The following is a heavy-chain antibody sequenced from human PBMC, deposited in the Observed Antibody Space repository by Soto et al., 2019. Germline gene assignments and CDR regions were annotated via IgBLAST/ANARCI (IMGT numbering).Heavy chain of an antibody. D-gene: IGHD3-22*01. CDR3: ASTGMIVAHFDY. V-gene: IGHV4-59*08. J-gene: IGHJ4*02. CDR2: IYYSGST. CDR1: GGSISSYY. Sequence: SETLSLTCTVSGGSISSYYWSGIRQPPGKGLEWIGYIYYSGSTNYNPSLKSRVTISVDTSKNQFSLKLSSVTAADTAVYYCASTGMIVAHFDYWGQGTLVTVSS.